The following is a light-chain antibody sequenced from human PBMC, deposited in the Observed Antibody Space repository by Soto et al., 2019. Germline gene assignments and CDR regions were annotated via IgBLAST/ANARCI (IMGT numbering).Light chain of an antibody. J-gene: IGLJ2*01. CDR3: CSYAGSSFVV. V-gene: IGLV2-23*02. CDR1: SSDVGSYNL. CDR2: EVS. Sequence: QSALTQPASVSGSPGQSITISCTGTSSDVGSYNLVSWYQQHPGIAPKLMIYEVSKRPSGVSNRFSGSKSGNTASLTISGLQAEDEADYYCCSYAGSSFVVFGGGTKVTVL.